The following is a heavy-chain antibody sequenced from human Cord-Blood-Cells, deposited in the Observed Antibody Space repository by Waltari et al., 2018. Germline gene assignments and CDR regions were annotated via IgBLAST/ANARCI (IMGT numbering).Heavy chain of an antibody. V-gene: IGHV4-34*01. Sequence: QVQLQQWGAGLLKPSETLSLTCAVYGGSFSGYYWSWIRQPPGKGLEWIGEINHSGSTNYNPSLKGRVTISVDTSKNQFSLKLSSVTAADTAVYYCARRAFYYYDSSGYYYWGQGTLVTVSS. CDR2: INHSGST. D-gene: IGHD3-22*01. CDR3: ARRAFYYYDSSGYYY. CDR1: GGSFSGYY. J-gene: IGHJ4*02.